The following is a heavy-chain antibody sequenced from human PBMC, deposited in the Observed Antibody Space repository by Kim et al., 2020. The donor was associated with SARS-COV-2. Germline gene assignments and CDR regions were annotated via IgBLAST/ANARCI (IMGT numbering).Heavy chain of an antibody. D-gene: IGHD2-15*01. V-gene: IGHV3-74*01. CDR1: GFTFSSYW. CDR3: ARDQQDIVVVVAAEECCGMDV. CDR2: INSDGSST. Sequence: GGSLRLSCAASGFTFSSYWMHWVRQAPGKGLVWVSRINSDGSSTSYADSVKGRFTISRDNAKNTLYLQMNSLRAEDTAVYYCARDQQDIVVVVAAEECCGMDVWGQGTTVTVSS. J-gene: IGHJ6*02.